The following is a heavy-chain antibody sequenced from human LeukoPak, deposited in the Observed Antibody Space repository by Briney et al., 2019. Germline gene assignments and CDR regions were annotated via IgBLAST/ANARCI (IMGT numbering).Heavy chain of an antibody. CDR2: MYSFGNT. V-gene: IGHV3-53*01. CDR1: EFTVSSTY. CDR3: AKARGTYYDYYFDY. D-gene: IGHD5-12*01. J-gene: IGHJ4*02. Sequence: GGSLRLSCAVSEFTVSSTYMSWVRQAPGKGLEWVSLMYSFGNTYYADSVKGRFTISRDNSKDTLYLQMNSLRAEDTAVYYCAKARGTYYDYYFDYWGQGTLVTVSS.